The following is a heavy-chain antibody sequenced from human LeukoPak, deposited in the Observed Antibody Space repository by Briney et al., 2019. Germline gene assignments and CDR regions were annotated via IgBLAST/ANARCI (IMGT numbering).Heavy chain of an antibody. CDR3: ARDYFDIAAAAFWFDP. J-gene: IGHJ5*02. V-gene: IGHV3-7*03. CDR1: GFTFSSYW. D-gene: IGHD6-13*01. CDR2: IRQDGSEK. Sequence: GGSLRLSCAASGFTFSSYWMSWVRQAPGKGLEWVANIRQDGSEKYYVDSVKGRFTISRDNSKNTLYLQMNSLRAEDTAVYYCARDYFDIAAAAFWFDPWGQGTLVTVSS.